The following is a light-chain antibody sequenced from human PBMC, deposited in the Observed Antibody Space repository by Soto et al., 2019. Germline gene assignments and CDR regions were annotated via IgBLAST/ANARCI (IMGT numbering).Light chain of an antibody. CDR1: QSISRW. CDR3: QQYNDSSGM. CDR2: DAS. Sequence: DIEMAQSPSTLYASVGDRVTIACRASQSISRWLAWHQQRPGKPPRLLIYDASNLQRGVPSRFSGSGSGTEFTLTITRLQPEDFDTYYCQQYNDSSGMFGQGTKVDIK. J-gene: IGKJ1*01. V-gene: IGKV1-5*01.